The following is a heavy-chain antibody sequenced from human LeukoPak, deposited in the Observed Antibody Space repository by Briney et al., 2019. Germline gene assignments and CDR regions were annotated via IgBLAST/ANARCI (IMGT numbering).Heavy chain of an antibody. D-gene: IGHD1-14*01. CDR2: IGTSGGT. J-gene: IGHJ5*02. CDR1: GFPFGTYD. Sequence: AGGSLRLSFAASGFPFGTYDMHWVRQATGKGLEWVSAIGTSGGTYYADSVVGRFTISRDDDKNSLYLQMNGLRAGDTAVYYCVRGGKAYNDEKSFDPWGQGTLVTVSS. CDR3: VRGGKAYNDEKSFDP. V-gene: IGHV3-13*04.